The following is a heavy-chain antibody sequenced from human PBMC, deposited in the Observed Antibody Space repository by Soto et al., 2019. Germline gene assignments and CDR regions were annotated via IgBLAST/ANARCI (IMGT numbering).Heavy chain of an antibody. Sequence: ASVKVSYKASGYTFTSYYMHWVRQAPGQGLEWMGIINPSGGSTSYAQKFQGRVTMTRDTSTSTVYMELSSLRSEDTAVYYCARDSWTTPYYYDSSGPTTSMDVWGQGTTVTVSS. CDR1: GYTFTSYY. D-gene: IGHD3-22*01. CDR3: ARDSWTTPYYYDSSGPTTSMDV. V-gene: IGHV1-46*01. J-gene: IGHJ6*02. CDR2: INPSGGST.